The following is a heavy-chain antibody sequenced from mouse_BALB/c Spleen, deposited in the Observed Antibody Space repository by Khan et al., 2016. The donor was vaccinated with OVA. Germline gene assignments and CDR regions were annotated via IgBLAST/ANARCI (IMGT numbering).Heavy chain of an antibody. CDR3: TRWATWFFDV. CDR1: GYTFTNYW. J-gene: IGHJ1*01. CDR2: IYPGVGYI. D-gene: IGHD3-1*01. V-gene: IGHV1-63*02. Sequence: VQLQESGAELVRPGTSVKISCKASGYTFTNYWLGWVKQRPGHGLEGIGDIYPGVGYINYNEKIKGRATLTAGTSSSTAYIQISGLTSEDSAVYFCTRWATWFFDVWGAGTTVTVSS.